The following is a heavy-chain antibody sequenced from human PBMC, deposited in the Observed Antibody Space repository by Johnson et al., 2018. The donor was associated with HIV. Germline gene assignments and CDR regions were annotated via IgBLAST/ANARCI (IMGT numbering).Heavy chain of an antibody. D-gene: IGHD2-8*02. Sequence: QVLLVESGGGVVQPGRSLRLSCAASGFTFSSYAMHWVRQAPGKGLEWVAVISYDGSNKYYADSVKGRFTISRDNSKNTLYLQMNSLRAEDTAVYYCARTQVVYAHFDIWGQGTMVTVSS. CDR3: ARTQVVYAHFDI. V-gene: IGHV3-30-3*01. J-gene: IGHJ3*02. CDR1: GFTFSSYA. CDR2: ISYDGSNK.